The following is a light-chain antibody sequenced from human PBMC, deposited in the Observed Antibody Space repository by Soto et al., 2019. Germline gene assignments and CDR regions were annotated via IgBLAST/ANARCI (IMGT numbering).Light chain of an antibody. V-gene: IGKV1-39*01. Sequence: DMQMTQSPSSLSASVGDRVTITCRASQSISSYLNWYQQKPGKAPKLLIYAASSLQSGVPSRFSGSGFGTDFTLTISSLQPEDFATYYCQQSYSTPLTFGGGTKVDIK. CDR1: QSISSY. J-gene: IGKJ4*01. CDR3: QQSYSTPLT. CDR2: AAS.